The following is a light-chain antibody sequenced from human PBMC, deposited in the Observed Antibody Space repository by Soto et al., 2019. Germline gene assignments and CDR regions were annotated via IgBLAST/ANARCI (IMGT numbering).Light chain of an antibody. CDR3: QQYSNWPRT. V-gene: IGKV3-15*01. J-gene: IGKJ1*01. Sequence: EIVMTQSPATLSVSPGERATLSCRASQSVSSNLAWYQQKPGQAPRLLIYGASTRGTGIPARFSGSGSGTEFTLTISSLQYEDFVIYHCQQYSNWPRTFGQGTRVEIK. CDR1: QSVSSN. CDR2: GAS.